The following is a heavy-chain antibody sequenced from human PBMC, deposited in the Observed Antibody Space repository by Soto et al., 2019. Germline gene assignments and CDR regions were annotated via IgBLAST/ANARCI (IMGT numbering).Heavy chain of an antibody. J-gene: IGHJ4*02. CDR1: GGSISSGGYS. V-gene: IGHV4-30-2*01. Sequence: QLQLQESGSGLVKPSQTLSLTCAVSGGSISSGGYSWSWIRQPPGKGLEWIGYIYHSGSTYYNPSLTSRVTLSVARSKNQFSLKLSSVTAADTAVYYCAASRNRGYYGFSWGQGTLVTVSS. CDR2: IYHSGST. D-gene: IGHD3-3*01. CDR3: AASRNRGYYGFS.